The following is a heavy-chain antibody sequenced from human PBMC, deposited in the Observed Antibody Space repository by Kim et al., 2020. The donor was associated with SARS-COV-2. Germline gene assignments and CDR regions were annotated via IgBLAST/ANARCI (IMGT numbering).Heavy chain of an antibody. CDR1: GGTFSSYA. CDR3: ASLDHYDSSGYEAPRGDY. J-gene: IGHJ4*02. V-gene: IGHV1-69*13. Sequence: SVKVSCKASGGTFSSYAISWVRQAPGQGLEWMGGIIPIFGTANYAQKFQGRVTITADESTSTAYMELSSLRSEDTAVYYCASLDHYDSSGYEAPRGDYWGQGTLVTVSS. CDR2: IIPIFGTA. D-gene: IGHD3-22*01.